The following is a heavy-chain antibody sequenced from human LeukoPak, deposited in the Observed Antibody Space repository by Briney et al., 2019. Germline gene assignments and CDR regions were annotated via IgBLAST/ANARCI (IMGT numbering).Heavy chain of an antibody. Sequence: GGSLRLSCAASGYTFSSYWMSWVRQAPGKGLEWVANIKQDGSEKYYVDSVKGRFTISRDNAKNSLYLQMNSLRAEDTAVYYCARDALYSSSSTWGQGTLITVSS. J-gene: IGHJ4*02. CDR2: IKQDGSEK. D-gene: IGHD6-6*01. CDR1: GYTFSSYW. V-gene: IGHV3-7*01. CDR3: ARDALYSSSST.